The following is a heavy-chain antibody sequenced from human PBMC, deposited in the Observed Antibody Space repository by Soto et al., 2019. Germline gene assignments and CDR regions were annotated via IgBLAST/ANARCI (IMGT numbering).Heavy chain of an antibody. CDR1: GFSLSTSGVG. CDR3: AHSRIAAAVGPYFDY. D-gene: IGHD6-13*01. CDR2: IYWNDDK. Sequence: TLTLTCTFSGFSLSTSGVGVGWIRQPPGKALEWLALIYWNDDKRYSPSLKSRLTITKDTSKNQVVLTMTNMDPVDTATYYCAHSRIAAAVGPYFDYWGQGTLVTVSS. J-gene: IGHJ4*02. V-gene: IGHV2-5*01.